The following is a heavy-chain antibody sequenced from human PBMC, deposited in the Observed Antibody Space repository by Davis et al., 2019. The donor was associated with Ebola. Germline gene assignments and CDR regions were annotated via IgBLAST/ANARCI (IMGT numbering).Heavy chain of an antibody. D-gene: IGHD6-19*01. V-gene: IGHV4-39*02. Sequence: SETLSLNCTVSGGSISSSSYYWGWIRQPPGKGLEWIGSIYYSGSTYYNPSLKSRVTISVDTSKNHFSLKLSSVTAADTAVYYCARDSRWLVPGTYYYYGMDVWGQGTTVTVSS. CDR2: IYYSGST. CDR1: GGSISSSSYY. CDR3: ARDSRWLVPGTYYYYGMDV. J-gene: IGHJ6*02.